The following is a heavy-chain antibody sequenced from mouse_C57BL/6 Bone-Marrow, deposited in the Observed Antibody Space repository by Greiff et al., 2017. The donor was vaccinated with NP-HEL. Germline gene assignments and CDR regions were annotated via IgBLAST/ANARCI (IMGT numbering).Heavy chain of an antibody. D-gene: IGHD2-1*01. V-gene: IGHV5-4*01. CDR1: GFTFSSYA. Sequence: EVQVVESGGGLVKPGGSLKLSCAASGFTFSSYAMSWVRQTPEKRLEWVATISDGGSYTYYPDNVKGRFTIYRDNAKNNLYLQMSHLKSEDTAMYYCARKIYYGNYDAMDYWGQGTSVTVSS. CDR3: ARKIYYGNYDAMDY. J-gene: IGHJ4*01. CDR2: ISDGGSYT.